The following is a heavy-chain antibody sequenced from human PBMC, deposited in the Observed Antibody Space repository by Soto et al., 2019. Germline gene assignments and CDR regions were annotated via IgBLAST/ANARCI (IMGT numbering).Heavy chain of an antibody. Sequence: GESLKISCNGSGYSFTSYWIGWVRQMPGKGLEWMGIIYPGDSDTRYSPSFEGQVTISADKSITTAYLQWSSLKASDTAMYYCARPSYSSSRYYGMDVWGQGTTVTVSS. CDR1: GYSFTSYW. CDR2: IYPGDSDT. D-gene: IGHD6-6*01. V-gene: IGHV5-51*01. CDR3: ARPSYSSSRYYGMDV. J-gene: IGHJ6*02.